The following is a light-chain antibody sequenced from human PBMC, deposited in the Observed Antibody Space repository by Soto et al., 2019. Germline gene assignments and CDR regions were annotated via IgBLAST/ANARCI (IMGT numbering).Light chain of an antibody. CDR2: DVN. CDR1: NSDIGAYNY. Sequence: QSVLTQPASVSGSPGQSITISCTGTNSDIGAYNYVSWYQQHPGKAPKLLIHDVNNRPSGVSDRFSGSKSGNTASLTISGLQAEDETDYYCCSLTISSTWVFGGGTKVTVL. J-gene: IGLJ3*02. V-gene: IGLV2-14*03. CDR3: CSLTISSTWV.